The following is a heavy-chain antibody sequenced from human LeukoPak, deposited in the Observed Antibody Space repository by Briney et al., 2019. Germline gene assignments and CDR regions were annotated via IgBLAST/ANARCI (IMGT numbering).Heavy chain of an antibody. J-gene: IGHJ4*02. D-gene: IGHD2-2*01. CDR3: GREGLGYCSSASCYGSPYFDY. V-gene: IGHV3-21*01. Sequence: GGSLRLSCAGSGFTFSDYTMNWVRQAPGKGLEWVSSISSSSVYIYYTDSLKGRFTISRDNAKNSLYLQMNSLRDEDTAVYYCGREGLGYCSSASCYGSPYFDYWGQGALVTVSS. CDR1: GFTFSDYT. CDR2: ISSSSVYI.